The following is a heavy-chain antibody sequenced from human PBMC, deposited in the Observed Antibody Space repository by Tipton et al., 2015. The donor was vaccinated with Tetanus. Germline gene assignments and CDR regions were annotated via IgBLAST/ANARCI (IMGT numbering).Heavy chain of an antibody. CDR1: GDSISSILYY. D-gene: IGHD6-13*01. J-gene: IGHJ4*02. CDR3: AGVTAQRTELYFDH. V-gene: IGHV4-39*07. Sequence: TLSLTCTVSGDSISSILYYWAWIRQSPGRGLEWIGSVYYGGNTFYNPSLKSRLTISADTSKNQFSLKVTSVTAADTAVYFCAGVTAQRTELYFDHWGQGTLVTVSS. CDR2: VYYGGNT.